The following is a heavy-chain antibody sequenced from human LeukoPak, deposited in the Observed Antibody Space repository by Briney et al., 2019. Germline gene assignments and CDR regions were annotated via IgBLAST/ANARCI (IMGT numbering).Heavy chain of an antibody. D-gene: IGHD6-19*01. CDR2: IGVSSNTI. CDR3: AKDLARGRAVAGPSDY. V-gene: IGHV3-23*01. Sequence: GGSLRLSCVGSGFTFSRYDMIWVRQAPGKGLEWISRIGVSSNTIHYADSVKGRFTISRDNSKNTLYLQMNSLRAEDTAVYYCAKDLARGRAVAGPSDYWGQGTLVTVSS. J-gene: IGHJ4*02. CDR1: GFTFSRYD.